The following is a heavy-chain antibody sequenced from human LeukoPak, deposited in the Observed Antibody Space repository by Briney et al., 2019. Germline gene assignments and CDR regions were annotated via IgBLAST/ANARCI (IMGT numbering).Heavy chain of an antibody. V-gene: IGHV3-7*05. Sequence: GGSLRLACAASGFTFSSYWMSWVRQAPGKGLEWVANIKQDGSEKYYVDSVKGRFTISRDNAKNSLYLQMNSLRVEDTAVYYCARGGWYAWYLDLWGRGTLVTVSS. J-gene: IGHJ2*01. CDR2: IKQDGSEK. D-gene: IGHD6-19*01. CDR1: GFTFSSYW. CDR3: ARGGWYAWYLDL.